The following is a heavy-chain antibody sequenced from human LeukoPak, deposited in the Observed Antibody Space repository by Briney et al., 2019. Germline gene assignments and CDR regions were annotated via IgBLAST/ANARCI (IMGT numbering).Heavy chain of an antibody. J-gene: IGHJ4*02. CDR2: ISDPHSGSQT. CDR3: AKDFSGYAYDY. Sequence: PGGSLRLSCTASGFTFSSYTMNWVRQALGQGLEWVSTISDPHSGSQTHYADSVKGRFTISRDDSQNTVYLQMDSLRAEDTAVYYCAKDFSGYAYDYWGQGTLVTVSS. V-gene: IGHV3-23*01. D-gene: IGHD3-22*01. CDR1: GFTFSSYT.